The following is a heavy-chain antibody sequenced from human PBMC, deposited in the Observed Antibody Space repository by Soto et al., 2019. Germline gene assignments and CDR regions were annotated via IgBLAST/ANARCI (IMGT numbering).Heavy chain of an antibody. D-gene: IGHD3-22*01. V-gene: IGHV3-30-3*01. Sequence: LRLSCAASGFTFSSYAMHWVRQAPGKGLEWVAVISYDGSNKYYADSVKGRFTISRDNSKNTLYLQMNSLRAEDTAVYYCARDPMMGYYGMDVWGQGTTVTVSS. CDR2: ISYDGSNK. CDR1: GFTFSSYA. J-gene: IGHJ6*02. CDR3: ARDPMMGYYGMDV.